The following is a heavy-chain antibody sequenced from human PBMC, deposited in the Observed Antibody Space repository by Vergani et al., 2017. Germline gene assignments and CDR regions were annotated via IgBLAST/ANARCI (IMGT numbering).Heavy chain of an antibody. CDR2: ISYDGSNK. D-gene: IGHD3-3*01. Sequence: VQLLESGGGLVQPGGSLRLSCAASGFTFSSYAMHWVRQAPGKGLEWVAVISYDGSNKYYADSVKGRFTISRDNSKNTLYLQMNSLRAEDTAVYYCARENDFWSGYSAMDVWGKGTTVTVSS. V-gene: IGHV3-30-3*01. J-gene: IGHJ6*03. CDR1: GFTFSSYA. CDR3: ARENDFWSGYSAMDV.